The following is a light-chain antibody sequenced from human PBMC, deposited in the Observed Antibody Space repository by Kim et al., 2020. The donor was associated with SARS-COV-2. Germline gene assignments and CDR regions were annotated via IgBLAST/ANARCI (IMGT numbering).Light chain of an antibody. Sequence: RQTATLTSTGNSDHVGKKGAAWLQQNPGHPPKLLSYRNNNRPSGVSERVSASRTGNTASLTITGLQPEDEADYYCSAWDTRFGAWVFGGGTQLTVL. J-gene: IGLJ3*02. V-gene: IGLV10-54*01. CDR3: SAWDTRFGAWV. CDR1: SDHVGKKG. CDR2: RNN.